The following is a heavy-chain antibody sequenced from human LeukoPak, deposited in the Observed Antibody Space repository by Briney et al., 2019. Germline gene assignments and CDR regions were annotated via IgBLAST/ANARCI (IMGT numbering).Heavy chain of an antibody. CDR1: GFTFSPYG. CDR3: ARDGRYFDWLLGDY. Sequence: GGSLLFPCAVSGFTFSPYGMHWFRQAPGKGLEWVAFIRYDGTNKYYTDSVKGRFTISRDNSNNTLYLQMNSLRLEDTAVYYCARDGRYFDWLLGDYWGQGTLVTVSS. J-gene: IGHJ4*02. CDR2: IRYDGTNK. V-gene: IGHV3-30*02. D-gene: IGHD3-9*01.